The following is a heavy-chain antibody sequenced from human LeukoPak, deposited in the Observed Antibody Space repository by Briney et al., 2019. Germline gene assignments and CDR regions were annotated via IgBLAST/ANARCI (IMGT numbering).Heavy chain of an antibody. CDR1: GYSXXXYW. CDR2: IYPGDSDT. V-gene: IGHV5-51*01. Sequence: ISXKGSGYSXXXYWIXXVRQMPGKGLEWMGIIYPGDSDTRYSPSFQGQVTISADKSISTAYLQWSSLKASDTAMYYCASSSGYYFDYWGQGTLVTVSS. D-gene: IGHD3-22*01. J-gene: IGHJ4*02. CDR3: ASSSGYYFDY.